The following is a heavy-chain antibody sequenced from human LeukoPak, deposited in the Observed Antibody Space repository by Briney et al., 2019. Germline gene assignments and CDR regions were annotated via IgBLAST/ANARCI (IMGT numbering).Heavy chain of an antibody. CDR3: ARVRIEQQPYDY. CDR2: ISAYNGNT. V-gene: IGHV1-18*01. D-gene: IGHD6-13*01. Sequence: VASVKVSCKASGYTFSSYGISWVRQAPGQGLEWMGWISAYNGNTNYAQKLQGRATMTTDTSTSTAYMELRSLRSDDTAVYYCARVRIEQQPYDYWGQGTLVTVSS. J-gene: IGHJ4*02. CDR1: GYTFSSYG.